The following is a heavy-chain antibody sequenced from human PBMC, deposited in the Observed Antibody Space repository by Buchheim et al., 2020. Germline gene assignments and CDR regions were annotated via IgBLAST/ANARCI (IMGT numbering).Heavy chain of an antibody. CDR2: INHSGST. CDR1: GGSFSGYY. D-gene: IGHD1-1*01. Sequence: QVQLQQWGAGLLKPSETLSLTCVVYGGSFSGYYWSWIRQPPGKGLEWIGEINHSGSTNYNPSLKSRVTISVDTSKNQFSLKLSSVTAADTAVYYCARGVHYIYYYYYYMDVWGKGTT. J-gene: IGHJ6*03. CDR3: ARGVHYIYYYYYYMDV. V-gene: IGHV4-34*01.